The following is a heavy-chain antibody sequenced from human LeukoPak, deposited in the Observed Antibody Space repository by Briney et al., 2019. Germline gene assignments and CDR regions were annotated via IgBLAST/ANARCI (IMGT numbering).Heavy chain of an antibody. CDR2: ISSSSSTI. Sequence: GGSLRLSCAASGFTFSSYSMNWVRQAPGKGLEWVSYISSSSSTIYYAGSVKGRITISRDNAKNSLYLQMNSLRDEDTAVYYCARVPTYYDILTGYYPLSLLAGMDVWGQGTTVTVSS. J-gene: IGHJ6*02. CDR3: ARVPTYYDILTGYYPLSLLAGMDV. CDR1: GFTFSSYS. V-gene: IGHV3-48*02. D-gene: IGHD3-9*01.